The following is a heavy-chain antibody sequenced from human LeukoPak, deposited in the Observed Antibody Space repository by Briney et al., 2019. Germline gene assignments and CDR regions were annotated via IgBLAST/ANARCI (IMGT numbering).Heavy chain of an antibody. D-gene: IGHD5-12*01. V-gene: IGHV3-48*03. CDR3: ARDPYSGGYGAYYYYYMDL. CDR2: ISSSGSTI. CDR1: GFTLSSYE. J-gene: IGHJ6*03. Sequence: GGSLRLSCAASGFTLSSYEMNWVRQAPGKGLEWVSYISSSGSTIYYADSVKGRFTISRDNAKNSLYLQMNSLRAEDTAVYYCARDPYSGGYGAYYYYYMDLWGKGTTVTVSS.